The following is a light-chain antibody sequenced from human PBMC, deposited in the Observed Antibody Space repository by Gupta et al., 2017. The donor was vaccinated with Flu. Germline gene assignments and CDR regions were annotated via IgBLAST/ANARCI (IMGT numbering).Light chain of an antibody. Sequence: SYVLTQPPSVSVAPGQTTSITCGEHNIGSKSVHWYQQKPGQAPILVVYDDTHRPSGVPERFSGSNSGNTATLTISRVEAGDEADYHCQRGDGDSGHPVFGGGTKLIVL. V-gene: IGLV3-21*02. CDR2: DDT. CDR3: QRGDGDSGHPV. J-gene: IGLJ3*02. CDR1: NIGSKS.